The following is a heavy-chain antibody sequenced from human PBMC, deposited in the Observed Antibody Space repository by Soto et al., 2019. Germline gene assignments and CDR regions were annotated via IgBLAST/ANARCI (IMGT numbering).Heavy chain of an antibody. Sequence: GSLRLSCAASGFTFSSYAMSWVRQAPGKGLEWIGSIYYSGSTYYNPSLKSRVTISVDTSKNQFSLKLSSVTAADTAVYYCARHSTMGATGAFDIWGQGTMVTV. CDR2: IYYSGST. D-gene: IGHD1-26*01. V-gene: IGHV4-39*01. J-gene: IGHJ3*02. CDR1: GFTFSSYA. CDR3: ARHSTMGATGAFDI.